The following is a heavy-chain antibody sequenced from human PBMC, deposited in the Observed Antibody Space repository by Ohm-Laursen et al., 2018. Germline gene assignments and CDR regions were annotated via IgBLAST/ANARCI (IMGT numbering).Heavy chain of an antibody. CDR2: ISWDGRST. J-gene: IGHJ6*02. Sequence: SLRLSCAASGFTFDDYSMHWVRHAPGKGLEWVSLISWDGRSTYYADSVKGRFTISRDNSKNSLYLQMNSLRAEDTALYYCAKDIRPYDYVWGSYRSAYGMDAWGQGTTVTVSS. CDR3: AKDIRPYDYVWGSYRSAYGMDA. V-gene: IGHV3-43*01. CDR1: GFTFDDYS. D-gene: IGHD3-16*02.